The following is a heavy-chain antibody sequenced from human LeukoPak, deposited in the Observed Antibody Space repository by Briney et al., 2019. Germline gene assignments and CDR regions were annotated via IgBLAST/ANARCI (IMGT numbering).Heavy chain of an antibody. CDR2: IYHSGRT. CDR1: GYSISSGYY. Sequence: SETLSLTCAVSGYSISSGYYWGWIRQPPGKGLEWIGSIYHSGRTYYNPSLKSRVTISVDTSKNQFSLKLSSVTAADTAVYYCARHSTHFWSGLDWFDPWGQGTLVTVSS. J-gene: IGHJ5*02. CDR3: ARHSTHFWSGLDWFDP. D-gene: IGHD3-3*02. V-gene: IGHV4-38-2*01.